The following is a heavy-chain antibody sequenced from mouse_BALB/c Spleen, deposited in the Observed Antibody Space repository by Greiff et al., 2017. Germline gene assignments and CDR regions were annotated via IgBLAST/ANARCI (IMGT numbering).Heavy chain of an antibody. J-gene: IGHJ1*01. CDR2: IWAGGST. CDR1: GFSLTSYG. Sequence: VQVVESGPGLVAPSQSLSITCTVSGFSLTSYGVHWVRQPPGKGLEWLGVIWAGGSTNYNSALMSRLSISKDNSKSQVFLKMNSLQTDDTAMYYCAREGTTVVVYWYFDVWGAGTTVTVSS. D-gene: IGHD1-1*01. V-gene: IGHV2-9*02. CDR3: AREGTTVVVYWYFDV.